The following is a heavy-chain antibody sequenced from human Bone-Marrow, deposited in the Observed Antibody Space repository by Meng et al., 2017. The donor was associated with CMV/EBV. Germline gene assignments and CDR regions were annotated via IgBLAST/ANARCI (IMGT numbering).Heavy chain of an antibody. Sequence: SSSSSNWWSWVRQTPGKGLEWIGEIYHSGSTNYNPSLKSRVTISVDKSKNQFSLKLSSVTAADTAVYYCASSRGGRSGYSGYVHWFDPWGQGTLVTVSS. CDR1: SSSSSNW. CDR3: ASSRGGRSGYSGYVHWFDP. CDR2: IYHSGST. V-gene: IGHV4-4*02. J-gene: IGHJ5*02. D-gene: IGHD5-12*01.